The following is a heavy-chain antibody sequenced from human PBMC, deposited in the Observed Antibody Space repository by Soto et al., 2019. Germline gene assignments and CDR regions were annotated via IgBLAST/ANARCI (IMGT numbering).Heavy chain of an antibody. V-gene: IGHV4-39*01. Sequence: SETLSLTCTVSGGSIRSSTYQWGWIRQPPGKELEWIGSTFYSGTTYYNPSLKGRVTISADTSKNQFSLKLTSVSATDTAVFYCARHRNWKVDYWGQGTPVTVSS. CDR3: ARHRNWKVDY. D-gene: IGHD1-1*01. CDR2: TFYSGTT. J-gene: IGHJ4*02. CDR1: GGSIRSSTYQ.